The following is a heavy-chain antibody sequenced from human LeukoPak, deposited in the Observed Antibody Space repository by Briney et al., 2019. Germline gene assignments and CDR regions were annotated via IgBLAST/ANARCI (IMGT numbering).Heavy chain of an antibody. Sequence: AGSLRLSCAASGFTFSSYAMSWVRQAPGKGLKWVSAISGSGGSTYYADSVKGRFTISRDNSKNTLYLQMNSLRAEDTAVYYCAHHGRYDAFDIWGQGTMVTVSS. CDR1: GFTFSSYA. J-gene: IGHJ3*02. CDR2: ISGSGGST. D-gene: IGHD1-14*01. V-gene: IGHV3-23*01. CDR3: AHHGRYDAFDI.